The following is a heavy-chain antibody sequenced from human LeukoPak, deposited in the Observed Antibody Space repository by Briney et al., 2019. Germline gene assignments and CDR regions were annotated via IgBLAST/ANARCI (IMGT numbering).Heavy chain of an antibody. CDR1: GGSISSYY. Sequence: SETLSLTCTVSGGSISSYYWSWIRQPPGKGLEWIGYIYYSGRTNYNPSLKSRVTISVDTSKNQFSLKLSSVTAADTAVYYCARGVYDFWSGYYGVSYYFDYWGQGTLVTVSS. CDR3: ARGVYDFWSGYYGVSYYFDY. CDR2: IYYSGRT. J-gene: IGHJ4*02. D-gene: IGHD3-3*01. V-gene: IGHV4-59*01.